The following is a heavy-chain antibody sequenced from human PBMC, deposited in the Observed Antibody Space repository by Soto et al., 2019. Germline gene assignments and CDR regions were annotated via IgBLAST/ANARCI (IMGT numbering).Heavy chain of an antibody. CDR1: AYTFTAYD. J-gene: IGHJ6*03. V-gene: IGHV1-2*04. Sequence: ASVTVSCTVSAYTFTAYDMHWAGQASGQGLEWMGWINPKSGGTNYAQTFQGWVNMTRDTSISTAYTELSRLRSDDTAVYYCARGPTVTTNLYYYYMDVWGKEPTVTV. CDR2: INPKSGGT. CDR3: ARGPTVTTNLYYYYMDV. D-gene: IGHD4-17*01.